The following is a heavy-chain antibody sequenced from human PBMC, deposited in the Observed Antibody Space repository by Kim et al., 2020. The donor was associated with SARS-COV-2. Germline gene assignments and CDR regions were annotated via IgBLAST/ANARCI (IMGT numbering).Heavy chain of an antibody. D-gene: IGHD3-9*01. CDR3: ARDFYDILTGYSPPDY. J-gene: IGHJ4*02. V-gene: IGHV3-30*07. Sequence: SVKGRFNISRDNSKNTLYLQMNSLRAEDTAVYYCARDFYDILTGYSPPDYWGQGTLVTVSS.